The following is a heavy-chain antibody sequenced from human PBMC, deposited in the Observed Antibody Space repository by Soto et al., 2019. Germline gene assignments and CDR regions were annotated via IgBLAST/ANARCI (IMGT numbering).Heavy chain of an antibody. D-gene: IGHD3-10*01. CDR3: ARDGPYYYASRMDV. J-gene: IGHJ6*02. CDR2: INGGGVST. CDR1: GFTFRNYA. Sequence: GGSLRLSCAASGFTFRNYAMSWVRQAPGKGLEWVSAINGGGVSTYYADSVKGRFTISRDQSKNTIYLQMDSLGVEDTAVYYCARDGPYYYASRMDVWGQGTTVTVSS. V-gene: IGHV3-23*01.